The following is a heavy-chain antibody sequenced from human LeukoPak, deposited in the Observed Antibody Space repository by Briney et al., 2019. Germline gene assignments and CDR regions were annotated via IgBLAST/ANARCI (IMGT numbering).Heavy chain of an antibody. Sequence: GGSLRLSCAASGFTFSSYWMSWVRQAPGKGLQWVANIKQDGSEKYYVDSVKGRFTISRDNAKNSLYLQMNSLRAEDTAVYYWARDRRGATGITGTYYYGGMDVWGQGTTVTVSS. D-gene: IGHD1/OR15-1a*01. CDR1: GFTFSSYW. V-gene: IGHV3-7*01. CDR2: IKQDGSEK. CDR3: ARDRRGATGITGTYYYGGMDV. J-gene: IGHJ6*02.